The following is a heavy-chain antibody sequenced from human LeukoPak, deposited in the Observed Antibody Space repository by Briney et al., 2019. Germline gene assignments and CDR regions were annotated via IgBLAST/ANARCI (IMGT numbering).Heavy chain of an antibody. CDR2: ISYDGSNK. J-gene: IGHJ4*02. CDR1: GFTFSSYG. V-gene: IGHV3-30*18. D-gene: IGHD3-22*01. Sequence: PGGSLRLSCAASGFTFSSYGMHWVRQAPGKGLEWVAVISYDGSNKYYADSVKGRFTISRDNSKNTLYLQMNSLRAEDTAVYYCAKAKVDSSGFGADYWGQGTLSPSPQ. CDR3: AKAKVDSSGFGADY.